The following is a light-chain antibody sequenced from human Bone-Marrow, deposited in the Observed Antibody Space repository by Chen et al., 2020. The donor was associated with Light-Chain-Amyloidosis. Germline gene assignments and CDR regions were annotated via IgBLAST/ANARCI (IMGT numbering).Light chain of an antibody. Sequence: EIVLTQSPGTLSLSPGERATLSCRASQSVSSSYLAWYQQKPGQGPRLLIYGAFSRATGIPDRCSGSGSGTVCTVTIGRLEPEDFAVYYCQQYRSSPPLTFGGGTKVEIK. J-gene: IGKJ4*01. CDR3: QQYRSSPPLT. CDR1: QSVSSSY. V-gene: IGKV3-20*01. CDR2: GAF.